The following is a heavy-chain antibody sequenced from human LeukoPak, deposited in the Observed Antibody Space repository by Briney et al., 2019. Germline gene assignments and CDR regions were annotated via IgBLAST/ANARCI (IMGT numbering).Heavy chain of an antibody. J-gene: IGHJ5*02. CDR3: ARDPSNTSGWKTWFDT. D-gene: IGHD6-19*01. CDR1: GFIFTKYG. V-gene: IGHV1-18*01. Sequence: EASVKVSCKASGFIFTKYGISWVRQAPGQGLEWVGWISTYNGDTNYAQKLQGRVTMTTDTSTTTAYMELRSLRSDDTAFYYCARDPSNTSGWKTWFDTWGQGTLVTVSS. CDR2: ISTYNGDT.